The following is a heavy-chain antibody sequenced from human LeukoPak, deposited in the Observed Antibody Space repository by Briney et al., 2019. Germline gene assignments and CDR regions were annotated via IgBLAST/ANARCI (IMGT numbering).Heavy chain of an antibody. CDR3: ARGGVGPTTNWFDP. J-gene: IGHJ5*02. CDR2: IYHTGST. CDR1: GDSISNGDYY. V-gene: IGHV4-30-2*01. D-gene: IGHD1-26*01. Sequence: SQTLSLTCTVSGDSISNGDYYWSWIRQPPGKGPEWIGYIYHTGSTYYNPSLASRVTISVDRSKNQFSLRLTSVTAADTAVFYCARGGVGPTTNWFDPWGQGTLVTVSS.